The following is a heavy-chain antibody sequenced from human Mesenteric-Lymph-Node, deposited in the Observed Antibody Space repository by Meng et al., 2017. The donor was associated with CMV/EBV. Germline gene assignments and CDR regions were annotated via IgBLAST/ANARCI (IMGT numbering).Heavy chain of an antibody. CDR1: GYTFTTCG. CDR2: INTDTGNP. J-gene: IGHJ4*02. V-gene: IGHV7-4-1*02. CDR3: ARLLGGDDSYFDY. D-gene: IGHD5-12*01. Sequence: KVSGYTFTTCGINWVRQAPGQGLGWMGWINTDTGNPTYAQGFTGRFVFSLDTSVSTAYLQISSLNTEDTAVYYCARLLGGDDSYFDYWGQGTLVTVSS.